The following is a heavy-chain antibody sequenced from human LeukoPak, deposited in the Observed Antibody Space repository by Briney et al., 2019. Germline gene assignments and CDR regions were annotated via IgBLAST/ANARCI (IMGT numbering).Heavy chain of an antibody. J-gene: IGHJ5*02. D-gene: IGHD4-17*01. CDR3: ARDRRATVTTFWFDP. CDR2: ISSNGGST. V-gene: IGHV3-64*01. CDR1: GFTFSSYA. Sequence: GGSLRLSCSASGFTFSSYAMHWVRQVPGKGLEYVSAISSNGGSTYYANSVKGRFTISRDNSKNTLYLQMGSLRAEDMAVYYCARDRRATVTTFWFDPWGQGTLVTVSS.